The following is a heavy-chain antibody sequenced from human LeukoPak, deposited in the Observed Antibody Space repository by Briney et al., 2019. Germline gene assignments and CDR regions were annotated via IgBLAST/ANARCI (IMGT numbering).Heavy chain of an antibody. Sequence: SETLSLTCTVSGYSISSGYYWGWIRQPPGKGLEWIGSIYHSGSTYYNPSLKGRVTISVDTSKNQFSLKLSSVTAADTAVYYCARDLDIWGQGTMVTVSS. CDR3: ARDLDI. CDR2: IYHSGST. CDR1: GYSISSGYY. V-gene: IGHV4-38-2*02. J-gene: IGHJ3*02.